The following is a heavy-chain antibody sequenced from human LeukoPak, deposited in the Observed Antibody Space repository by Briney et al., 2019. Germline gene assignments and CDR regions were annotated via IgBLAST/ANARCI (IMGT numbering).Heavy chain of an antibody. CDR2: ISGSGGST. V-gene: IGHV3-23*01. J-gene: IGHJ4*02. D-gene: IGHD3-16*01. Sequence: GGSLRLSCAASGFTFSNCAMSWVRQAPGKGLEWVSGISGSGGSTYYADSVKGRFTISRHNSKNTLYLQMNNLRPEDTAVYYCAKDYGGGSPGDLLDYWGQGTLVTVSS. CDR1: GFTFSNCA. CDR3: AKDYGGGSPGDLLDY.